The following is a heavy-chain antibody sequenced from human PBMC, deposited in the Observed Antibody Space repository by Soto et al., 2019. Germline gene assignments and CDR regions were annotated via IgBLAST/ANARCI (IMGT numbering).Heavy chain of an antibody. CDR3: ARQTSVLVPAAIPSWFDP. Sequence: PSETLSLTCTVSGGSISSSSYYWGWIRQPPGKGLEWIGSIYYSGSTYYNPSLKSRVTISVDTSKNQFSLKLSSVTAADTAVYYCARQTSVLVPAAIPSWFDPWGQGTLVTVSS. D-gene: IGHD2-2*01. J-gene: IGHJ5*02. CDR1: GGSISSSSYY. CDR2: IYYSGST. V-gene: IGHV4-39*01.